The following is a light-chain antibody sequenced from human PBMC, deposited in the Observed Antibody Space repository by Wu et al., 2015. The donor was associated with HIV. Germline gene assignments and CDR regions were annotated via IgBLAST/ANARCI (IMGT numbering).Light chain of an antibody. CDR3: QQYSDSRT. V-gene: IGKV3-20*01. CDR1: QSVSSNY. Sequence: PGERATLSCRTSQSVSSNYLAWYQQKPGQAPRLLIYGASSRATGIPDRFSGSGSGTDFTLTISRLEPEDFAVYYCQQYSDSRTFGQGTKVEIK. J-gene: IGKJ1*01. CDR2: GAS.